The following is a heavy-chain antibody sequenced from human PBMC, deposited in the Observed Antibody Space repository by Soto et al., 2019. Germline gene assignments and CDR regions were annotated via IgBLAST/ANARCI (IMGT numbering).Heavy chain of an antibody. CDR3: ARRGGYDSYYYYYMDV. V-gene: IGHV5-51*01. CDR1: GYSFTSYW. CDR2: IYPGDSDT. Sequence: GESLKISCKGSGYSFTSYWIGWVRQMPGKGLEWMGIIYPGDSDTRYSPSFQGQVTISADKSISTAYLQWSSLKASDTAMYYCARRGGYDSYYYYYMDVWGKGTTVTVSS. J-gene: IGHJ6*03. D-gene: IGHD5-12*01.